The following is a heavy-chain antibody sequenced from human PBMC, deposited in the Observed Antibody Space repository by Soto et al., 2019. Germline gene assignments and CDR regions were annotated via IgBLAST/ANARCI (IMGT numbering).Heavy chain of an antibody. CDR3: ARHSSSWPNQNYYYYYYGMDV. V-gene: IGHV4-39*01. J-gene: IGHJ6*02. D-gene: IGHD6-13*01. Sequence: PSETLSLTCTVSGGSISSSIYYWGWIRQPPGKWLDRIGSIYYSGSTYYNPSLKSRVTISVDTSKNQFSLKLSSVTAADTAVYYCARHSSSWPNQNYYYYYYGMDVWGQGTTVTVYS. CDR2: IYYSGST. CDR1: GGSISSSIYY.